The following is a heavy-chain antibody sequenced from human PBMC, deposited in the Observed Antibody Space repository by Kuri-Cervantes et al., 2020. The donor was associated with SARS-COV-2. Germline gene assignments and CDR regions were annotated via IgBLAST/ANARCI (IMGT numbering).Heavy chain of an antibody. D-gene: IGHD2-15*01. J-gene: IGHJ4*02. V-gene: IGHV3-48*03. CDR2: ISSSGSTI. Sequence: GGSLRLSCVASGFNFSSYEMNWVRQAPGRGLEWVSYISSSGSTIYYADSVKGRFTISRDNAKNSLYLQMSSLRVEDTAVYYGTRMSSGGSPDYWGQGTLVTVSS. CDR1: GFNFSSYE. CDR3: TRMSSGGSPDY.